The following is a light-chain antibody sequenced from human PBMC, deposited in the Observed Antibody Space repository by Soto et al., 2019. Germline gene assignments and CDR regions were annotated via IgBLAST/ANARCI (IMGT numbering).Light chain of an antibody. J-gene: IGKJ2*01. CDR3: QQHGSSPPYT. Sequence: EVVLTQSPGTLSLSPGERATLSCRASQNFSSSYLAWYQQKVGQAPRLLIYGASSRATGIPNRFNGSGSGTDFTLTISRMETEDFAVYYCQQHGSSPPYTFGQGTKLGIK. CDR1: QNFSSSY. CDR2: GAS. V-gene: IGKV3-20*01.